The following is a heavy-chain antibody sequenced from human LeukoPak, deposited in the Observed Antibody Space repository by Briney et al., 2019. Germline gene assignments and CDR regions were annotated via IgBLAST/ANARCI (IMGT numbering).Heavy chain of an antibody. V-gene: IGHV3-33*01. CDR1: GFTFSSYG. CDR2: IWYDGSNK. CDR3: ARDRRGDYGDHPSDY. Sequence: PGGSLRLSCAASGFTFSSYGMHWVRQAPGKGLGWVAVIWYDGSNKYYADSVKGRFTISRDNSKNTLYLQMNSLRAEDTAVYYCARDRRGDYGDHPSDYWGQGTLVTVSS. D-gene: IGHD4-17*01. J-gene: IGHJ4*02.